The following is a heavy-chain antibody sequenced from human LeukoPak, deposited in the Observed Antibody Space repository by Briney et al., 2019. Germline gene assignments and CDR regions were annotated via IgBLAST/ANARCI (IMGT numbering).Heavy chain of an antibody. CDR1: GGSPHRSI. J-gene: IGHJ4*02. Sequence: PSETLSLTPVVSGGSPHRSIWTWVRQPPGKGLECIGRIYSSGTTDYGHSLKSRLTISIDTSKNQFSLRLASVTAADTAVYYCGRRPAVDGPIDNWGQGILVAVSS. CDR3: GRRPAVDGPIDN. CDR2: IYSSGTT. V-gene: IGHV4-59*01. D-gene: IGHD3/OR15-3a*01.